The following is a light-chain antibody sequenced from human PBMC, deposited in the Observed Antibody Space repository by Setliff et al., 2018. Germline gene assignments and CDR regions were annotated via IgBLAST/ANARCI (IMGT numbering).Light chain of an antibody. V-gene: IGLV1-44*01. CDR3: QSYDSSLSALYV. Sequence: QSVLTQPPSASGTPGQRVTISCSGSRSNIETNNVYWYQQLPGTAPKLLIYKINQRPSGVPDRFSGSKSGTSASLAITGLQAEDEADYYCQSYDSSLSALYVFGTGTKVTVL. CDR2: KIN. CDR1: RSNIETNN. J-gene: IGLJ1*01.